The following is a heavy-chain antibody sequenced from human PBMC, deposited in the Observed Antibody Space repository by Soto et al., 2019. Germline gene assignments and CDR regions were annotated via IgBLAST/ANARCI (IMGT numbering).Heavy chain of an antibody. CDR2: INPNGGGT. V-gene: IGHV1-2*02. CDR3: ARDGDSHGWYDY. Sequence: GASVKVSCKASGYSFTGYYMHWVRQAPGQGLEWMGSINPNGGGTVTAQKFQGRVTMTRNTSISTAYMQLSRLRSDDTAVYYCARDGDSHGWYDYWGQGSLGTVSS. CDR1: GYSFTGYY. J-gene: IGHJ4*02. D-gene: IGHD5-12*01.